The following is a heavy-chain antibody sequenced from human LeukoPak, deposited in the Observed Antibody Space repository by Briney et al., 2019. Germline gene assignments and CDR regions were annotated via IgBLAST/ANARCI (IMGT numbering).Heavy chain of an antibody. V-gene: IGHV3-7*01. D-gene: IGHD5-18*01. CDR1: GFSFTTYW. CDR2: MKPDGTEK. J-gene: IGHJ4*02. CDR3: ARDAGYGYWVVDY. Sequence: PGGSLRLSCVGSGFSFTTYWINWVRQAPGEGLEWVAHMKPDGTEKYYLDSVKGRSTISRDNAKHSLYLQMDSLRPEDTAVYYCARDAGYGYWVVDYWGQGTLVTVSS.